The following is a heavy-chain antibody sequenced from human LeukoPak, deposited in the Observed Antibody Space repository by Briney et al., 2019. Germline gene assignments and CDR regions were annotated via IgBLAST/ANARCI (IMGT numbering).Heavy chain of an antibody. CDR1: GFTFSSYA. V-gene: IGHV3-23*01. Sequence: GGSLRLSCAASGFTFSSYAMSWVRQAPGTGLEWVSIISDSGGGTYYADSVKGRFTISRDNSKNTLYLQMNSLRAEDTAVYYCANGASGGDSSSWYWFDPWGQGTLVTVSS. J-gene: IGHJ5*02. CDR3: ANGASGGDSSSWYWFDP. D-gene: IGHD6-13*01. CDR2: ISDSGGGT.